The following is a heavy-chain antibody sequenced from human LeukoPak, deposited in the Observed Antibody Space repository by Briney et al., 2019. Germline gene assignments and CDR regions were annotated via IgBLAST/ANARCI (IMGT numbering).Heavy chain of an antibody. CDR3: AKGEDYGGNSGSDAFDI. Sequence: PGGSLRLSCAASGFTFSSYSMNWVRQAPGKGLEWVSSISTSSNFIYYADSVEGRFTISRDNAKNSLYLQMNSLRAEDMALYYCAKGEDYGGNSGSDAFDIWGQGTMVTVSS. CDR2: ISTSSNFI. V-gene: IGHV3-21*04. CDR1: GFTFSSYS. J-gene: IGHJ3*02. D-gene: IGHD4-23*01.